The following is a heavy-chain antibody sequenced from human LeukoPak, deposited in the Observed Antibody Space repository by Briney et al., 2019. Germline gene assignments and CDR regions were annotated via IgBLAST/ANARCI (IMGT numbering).Heavy chain of an antibody. V-gene: IGHV4-59*01. D-gene: IGHD1-26*01. CDR3: ATASRGNYYSFDY. J-gene: IGHJ4*02. CDR2: IYYSGST. CDR1: GGSIRSYY. Sequence: SSETLSLTCTVSGGSIRSYYWSWIRQPPGKGLEWIGYIYYSGSTNYNPSPKSRVTISIDTSNNQFSLKLSSVTAADTAMYYCATASRGNYYSFDYWGQGTLVTVSS.